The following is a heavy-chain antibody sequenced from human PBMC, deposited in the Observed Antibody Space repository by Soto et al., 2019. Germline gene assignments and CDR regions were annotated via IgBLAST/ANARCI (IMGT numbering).Heavy chain of an antibody. Sequence: PGGSLRLSCAASGFTFSSYAMHCVRQAPGKGLEWVAVISYDGSNKYYADSVKGRFTISRDNSKNTLYLQMNSLRAEDTAVYYCASPDSSGYYWHAFDIWGQGTMVTVSS. CDR1: GFTFSSYA. V-gene: IGHV3-30-3*01. D-gene: IGHD3-22*01. J-gene: IGHJ3*02. CDR2: ISYDGSNK. CDR3: ASPDSSGYYWHAFDI.